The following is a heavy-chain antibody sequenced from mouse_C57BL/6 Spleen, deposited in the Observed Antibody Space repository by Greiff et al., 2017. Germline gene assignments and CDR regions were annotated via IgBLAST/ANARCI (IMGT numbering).Heavy chain of an antibody. J-gene: IGHJ4*01. CDR1: GYTFTSYW. Sequence: VQLQQPGAELVKPGASVKVSCKASGYTFTSYWMHWVKQRPGQGLEWIGRIHPSDSDTNYNQKFKGKATLTVDKSSSTAYMQLSSLTSEDTAVYYYEILNPFSYAMDYWRRGTSVTVSS. CDR2: IHPSDSDT. CDR3: EILNPFSYAMDY. V-gene: IGHV1-74*01.